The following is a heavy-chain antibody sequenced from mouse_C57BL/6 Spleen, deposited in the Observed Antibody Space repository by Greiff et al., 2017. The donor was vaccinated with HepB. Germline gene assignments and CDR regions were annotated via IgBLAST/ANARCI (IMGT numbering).Heavy chain of an antibody. CDR3: ARYGKGYAMDY. Sequence: EVMLVESGGGLVKPGGSLKLSCAASGFTFSDYGMHWVRQAPEKGLEWVAYISSGSSTIYYADTVKGRFTISRDNAKNTLFLQMTSLRSEDTAMYYCARYGKGYAMDYWGQGTSVTVSS. J-gene: IGHJ4*01. CDR2: ISSGSSTI. CDR1: GFTFSDYG. D-gene: IGHD2-1*01. V-gene: IGHV5-17*01.